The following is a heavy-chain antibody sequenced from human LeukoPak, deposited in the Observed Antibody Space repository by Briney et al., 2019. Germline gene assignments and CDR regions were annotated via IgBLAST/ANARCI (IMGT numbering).Heavy chain of an antibody. Sequence: GASVKVSCKASGYTFTGYYMHWVRQAPGQGLEWMGWINPNSGGTNYAQKFQGRVTMTRDTSISTAYMELSRLRSDDTAVYYCARGRYSYGPTDAFDIWGQGTMVTVSS. CDR2: INPNSGGT. D-gene: IGHD5-18*01. CDR1: GYTFTGYY. V-gene: IGHV1-2*02. J-gene: IGHJ3*02. CDR3: ARGRYSYGPTDAFDI.